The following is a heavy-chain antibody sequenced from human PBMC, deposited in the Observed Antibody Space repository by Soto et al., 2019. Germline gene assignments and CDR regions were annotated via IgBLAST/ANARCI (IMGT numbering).Heavy chain of an antibody. CDR3: AKDENSSPSFVNYYSYMDV. D-gene: IGHD6-13*01. CDR2: ISGSGSRT. CDR1: AFTFNIFA. Sequence: EVQLLESGGGLVQPGGSLRLSCADSAFTFNIFAMSWVRQAPGRGLEWVSGISGSGSRTYYVNSVKGRFTISRDNSKNTVYLHMNSLRADDTAVYFCAKDENSSPSFVNYYSYMDVWGKGTTVTVSS. J-gene: IGHJ6*03. V-gene: IGHV3-23*01.